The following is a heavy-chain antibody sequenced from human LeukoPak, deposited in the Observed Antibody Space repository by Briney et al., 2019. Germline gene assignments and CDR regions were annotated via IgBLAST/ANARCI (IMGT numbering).Heavy chain of an antibody. CDR3: ATYAYFYDTTTFDY. Sequence: SETLSLTCTVSGGSISSSSYYWGWIRQPPGKGLEWIGSIYHSGSTYYNPSLKSRVTIAVETSKNQFSLKLSSVTAADKAVYYCATYAYFYDTTTFDYWGQGTLVTVSS. CDR1: GGSISSSSYY. J-gene: IGHJ4*02. CDR2: IYHSGST. D-gene: IGHD3-22*01. V-gene: IGHV4-39*07.